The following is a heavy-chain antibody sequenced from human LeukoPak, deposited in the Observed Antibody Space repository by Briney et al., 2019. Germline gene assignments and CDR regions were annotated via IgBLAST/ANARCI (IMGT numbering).Heavy chain of an antibody. CDR1: GFTFSIYS. J-gene: IGHJ4*02. CDR3: ARDFSRVSEY. CDR2: ISSDSTYI. Sequence: GGSLRLYCAASGFTFSIYSMNWVRQAPGKGLEWVSSISSDSTYIYYADSVKGRFTISRDNAKNSLFLQMNSLRAEDTALYYCARDFSRVSEYWGQGTLVTVSS. V-gene: IGHV3-21*01. D-gene: IGHD6-13*01.